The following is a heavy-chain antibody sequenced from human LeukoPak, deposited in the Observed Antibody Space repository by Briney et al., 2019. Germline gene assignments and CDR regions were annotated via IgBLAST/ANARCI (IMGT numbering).Heavy chain of an antibody. CDR3: ARQRVAGMYNWFDP. J-gene: IGHJ5*02. CDR2: IYHSGST. V-gene: IGHV4-38-2*01. D-gene: IGHD6-19*01. Sequence: SETLSLTCAVSGYSISSGYYWGWIRQPPGKGLEWIGGIYHSGSTYYNPSLKSRVTISVDTSKNQFSLKLSSVAAADTAVYYCARQRVAGMYNWFDPWGQGTLVTVSS. CDR1: GYSISSGYY.